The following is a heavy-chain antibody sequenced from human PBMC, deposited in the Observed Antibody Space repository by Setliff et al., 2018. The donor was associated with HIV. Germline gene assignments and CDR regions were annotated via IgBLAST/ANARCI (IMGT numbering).Heavy chain of an antibody. CDR1: GGSTDSGSYY. CDR2: MYYTGST. D-gene: IGHD3-9*01. V-gene: IGHV4-39*02. Sequence: PSETLSLTCTVSGGSTDSGSYYWAWIRQPPGKGLEWIGSMYYTGSTYYNPSLKSRVTISIDTSKNQFSLKLNSVTAADTAVYYCARESDDILTGSYYYYGMDVWGQGTTVTVSS. J-gene: IGHJ6*02. CDR3: ARESDDILTGSYYYYGMDV.